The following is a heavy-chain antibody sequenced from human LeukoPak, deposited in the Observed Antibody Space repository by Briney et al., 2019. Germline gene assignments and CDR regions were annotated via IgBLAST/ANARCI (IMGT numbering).Heavy chain of an antibody. CDR2: IKTDGSST. J-gene: IGHJ4*02. Sequence: GALRLSCAASGFTFSDYWMHWVRQAPGKGLVWVSYIKTDGSSTSYADSVKGRFTISRDNAKNTLYLQMNSLRAEDTAVYYCARTGDFDYWGQGATVTVSS. V-gene: IGHV3-74*01. CDR3: ARTGDFDY. D-gene: IGHD7-27*01. CDR1: GFTFSDYW.